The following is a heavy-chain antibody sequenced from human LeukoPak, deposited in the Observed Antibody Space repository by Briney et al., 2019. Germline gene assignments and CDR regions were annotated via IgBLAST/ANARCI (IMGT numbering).Heavy chain of an antibody. CDR3: ARESYYYDSSGYYFDY. CDR1: GFTFDDYA. V-gene: IGHV3-20*04. D-gene: IGHD3-22*01. Sequence: GRSLRLSCAASGFTFDDYAMHWVRQAPGKGLEWVSGINWNGGSTGYADSVKGRFTISRDNAKNSLYLQMNSLRAEDTALYYCARESYYYDSSGYYFDYWGQGTPVTVSS. J-gene: IGHJ4*02. CDR2: INWNGGST.